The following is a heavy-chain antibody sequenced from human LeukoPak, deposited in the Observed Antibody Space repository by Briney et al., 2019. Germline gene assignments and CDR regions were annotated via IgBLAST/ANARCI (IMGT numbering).Heavy chain of an antibody. D-gene: IGHD3-16*01. CDR3: ARELGGGLDFDY. V-gene: IGHV3-48*03. Sequence: GGSLRLSCAASGFTFSSYEMNWVRQAPGKGLEWVSYISSSGSTIYYADSVKGRFTISRDNAKNSLYLQMNSLRAEDTAVYYCARELGGGLDFDYWGQGTLVTVSS. CDR1: GFTFSSYE. CDR2: ISSSGSTI. J-gene: IGHJ4*02.